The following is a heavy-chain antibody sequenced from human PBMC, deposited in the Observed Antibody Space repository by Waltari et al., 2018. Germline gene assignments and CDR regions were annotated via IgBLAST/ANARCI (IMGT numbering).Heavy chain of an antibody. CDR2: INRDGSN. J-gene: IGHJ6*02. CDR3: ARVGDYHGSGRFGLDV. Sequence: QVQLQQWGAGLLKPSATLSLTCAVYDGSFSGYFWSWIRQAPGKGLEWMGQINRDGSNIYNPSLKSRVAMSVDTLKSQISLRLTAVTAADAAVYYCARVGDYHGSGRFGLDVWGQGTRVTVSS. V-gene: IGHV4-34*01. CDR1: DGSFSGYF. D-gene: IGHD3-10*01.